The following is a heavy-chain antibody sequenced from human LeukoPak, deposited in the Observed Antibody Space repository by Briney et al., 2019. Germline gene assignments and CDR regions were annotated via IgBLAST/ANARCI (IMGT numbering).Heavy chain of an antibody. CDR1: GFSFSSYA. J-gene: IGHJ4*02. V-gene: IGHV3-48*04. CDR2: ISSSSTTI. CDR3: ARVSYYGAGSYLG. D-gene: IGHD3-10*01. Sequence: GGSLRLSCATSGFSFSSYAMNWVRQAPGKGLEWVSYISSSSTTIYYADSVKGRFTMSRDNAKNSLYLQMNSLRAEDTAVYYCARVSYYGAGSYLGWGQGTLVTVSS.